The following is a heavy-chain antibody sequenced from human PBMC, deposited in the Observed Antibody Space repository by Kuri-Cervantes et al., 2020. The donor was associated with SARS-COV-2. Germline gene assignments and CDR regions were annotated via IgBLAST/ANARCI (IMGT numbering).Heavy chain of an antibody. D-gene: IGHD3-10*01. CDR2: IYSGGSST. CDR3: AKCMVRGVIISPYFDY. J-gene: IGHJ4*02. CDR1: GFTFSSYA. V-gene: IGHV3-23*03. Sequence: GESLKISCAASGFTFSSYAMSWVRQAPGKGLEWVSVIYSGGSSTYDADPVKGRFTISRDNSKNTLYLQMNSLRAEDTAVYYCAKCMVRGVIISPYFDYWGQGTLVTVSS.